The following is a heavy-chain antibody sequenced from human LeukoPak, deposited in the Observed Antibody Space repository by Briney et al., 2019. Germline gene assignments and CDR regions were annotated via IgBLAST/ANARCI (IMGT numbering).Heavy chain of an antibody. CDR1: GGSISSSNW. CDR3: ARSGYSSGWYVSAPPFDY. J-gene: IGHJ4*02. CDR2: INHSGST. Sequence: PSETLSLTCAVSGGSISSSNWWSWVRQPPGKGLEWIGEINHSGSTNYNPSLKSRVTISVDTSKNQFSLKLSSVTAADTAVYYCARSGYSSGWYVSAPPFDYWGQGTLVTVSS. V-gene: IGHV4-4*02. D-gene: IGHD6-19*01.